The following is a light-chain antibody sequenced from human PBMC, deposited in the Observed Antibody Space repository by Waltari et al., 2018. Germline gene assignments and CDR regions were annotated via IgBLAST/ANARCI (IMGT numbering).Light chain of an antibody. V-gene: IGKV3-15*01. CDR2: GAS. CDR1: QRVSNN. J-gene: IGKJ3*01. Sequence: IVMTQSPATLSVSSGESATLPYRASQRVSNNLAWFQQKPGQAPSLLIYGASIRAPGIPVRFSGSGSGTEFTLTISSLQSEDFAVYYCQQYDNWPPSFTFGPGTKVDFK. CDR3: QQYDNWPPSFT.